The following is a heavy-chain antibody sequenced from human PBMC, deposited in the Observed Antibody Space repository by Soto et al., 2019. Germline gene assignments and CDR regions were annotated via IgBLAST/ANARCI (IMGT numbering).Heavy chain of an antibody. D-gene: IGHD6-19*01. Sequence: EVQLVESGGGLVQPGRSLRLSCTASGFTFGDYAMRWFRQAPGKGLEWVGFIRSKAYGGTTEYAGSVKGRFTISRDDSKGIAYLQMNSLKTEYTAVYYCTREFSGWYGVHYWGQGTLVTVSS. CDR3: TREFSGWYGVHY. CDR1: GFTFGDYA. CDR2: IRSKAYGGTT. V-gene: IGHV3-49*03. J-gene: IGHJ4*02.